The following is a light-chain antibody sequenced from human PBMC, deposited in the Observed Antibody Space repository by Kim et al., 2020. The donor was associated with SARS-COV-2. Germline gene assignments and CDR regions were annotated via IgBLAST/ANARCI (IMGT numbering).Light chain of an antibody. CDR1: QSVSSY. V-gene: IGKV3-11*01. J-gene: IGKJ5*01. CDR2: DAS. CDR3: QQRSNWPSIT. Sequence: EIVLTQSPATLSLSPGEGATLSCRASQSVSSYLAWYQQKPGQAPRLLIYDASNRATGIPARFSGSGSGTDFTLTISSLEPEDFAVYYCQQRSNWPSITFGQGTLLEIK.